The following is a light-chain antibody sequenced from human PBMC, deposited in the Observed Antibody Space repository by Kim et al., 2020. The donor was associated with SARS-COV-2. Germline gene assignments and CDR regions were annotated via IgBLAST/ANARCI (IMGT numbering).Light chain of an antibody. V-gene: IGLV2-14*03. CDR1: SSDVGAYKY. J-gene: IGLJ1*01. CDR2: DVS. CDR3: YSYTSKSTPYV. Sequence: HSLTIACTGTSSDVGAYKYVSWYQQHPSKAPKLIIYDVSDRPSGVSNRFSGSKSGNAASLTISGLQAEDEADYYCYSYTSKSTPYVFGTGTKVTVL.